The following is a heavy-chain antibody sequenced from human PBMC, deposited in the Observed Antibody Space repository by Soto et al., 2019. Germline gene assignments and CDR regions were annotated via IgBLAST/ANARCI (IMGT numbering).Heavy chain of an antibody. Sequence: QAQLVQSGAEVKKPGSSVQVSCKASAGTFSSYAITWVRQAPGQGLEWMGGIIPFFGTTNYAPKFQGRVTITADESTSTAYMELSSLISEDTAVYYCARDPSYDSSGYYQGSWFDPWGQGTLVTVSS. CDR1: AGTFSSYA. J-gene: IGHJ5*02. V-gene: IGHV1-69*01. CDR2: IIPFFGTT. D-gene: IGHD3-22*01. CDR3: ARDPSYDSSGYYQGSWFDP.